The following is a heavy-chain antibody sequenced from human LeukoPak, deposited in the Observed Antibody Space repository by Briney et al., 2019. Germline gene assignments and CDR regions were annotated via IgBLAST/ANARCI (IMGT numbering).Heavy chain of an antibody. CDR3: ARGPRYCSGGSCYSQTWFDP. CDR1: GYTFTDYY. J-gene: IGHJ5*02. CDR2: INPNSGGT. D-gene: IGHD2-15*01. V-gene: IGHV1-2*02. Sequence: ASVKVSCKASGYTFTDYYIHWVRQAPGQGLEWMGWINPNSGGTNYAQKFQGRVTMTRDTSISTAYMELSRLRSDDTAVYYCARGPRYCSGGSCYSQTWFDPWGQGTLVTVSS.